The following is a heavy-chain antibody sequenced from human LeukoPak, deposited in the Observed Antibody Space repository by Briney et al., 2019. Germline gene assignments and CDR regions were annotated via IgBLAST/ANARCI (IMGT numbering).Heavy chain of an antibody. D-gene: IGHD3-16*01. V-gene: IGHV3-33*08. Sequence: GGSLRLSCAASGFTFSSYGMHWVRQAPGKGLEWVAVIWYDGSNKYYADSVKGRFTISRDNSKNTLYLQMNSLGAEDTAVYYCASDLGALFDYWGQGTLVTVSS. CDR3: ASDLGALFDY. J-gene: IGHJ4*02. CDR1: GFTFSSYG. CDR2: IWYDGSNK.